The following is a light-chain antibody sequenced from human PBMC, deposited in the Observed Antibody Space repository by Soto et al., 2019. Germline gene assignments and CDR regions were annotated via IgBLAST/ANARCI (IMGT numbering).Light chain of an antibody. CDR1: QSVSSN. CDR3: QQYNKWPPGT. V-gene: IGKV3-15*01. Sequence: EIVMTQSPATLSVSPGERATLSRRASQSVSSNLAWYQQKPGQAPRLLIYGASTRATGIPARFSGSGSGTEFTLTISSLQSEDFAVYYCQQYNKWPPGTFGQGTKVEIK. CDR2: GAS. J-gene: IGKJ1*01.